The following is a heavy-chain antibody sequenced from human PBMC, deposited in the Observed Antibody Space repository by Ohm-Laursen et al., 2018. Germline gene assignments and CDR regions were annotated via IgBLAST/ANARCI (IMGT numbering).Heavy chain of an antibody. Sequence: SLRLSCAASGFTLRDYYMNWIRQAPGKGLEWISDISSSGTSIYYADSVKGRFTISRDNAKNSLYLQMNSLRAEDTAVYYCARAGPLPAAGHYGMDVWGQGTTVTVSS. J-gene: IGHJ6*02. CDR2: ISSSGTSI. CDR1: GFTLRDYY. V-gene: IGHV3-11*01. CDR3: ARAGPLPAAGHYGMDV. D-gene: IGHD2-2*01.